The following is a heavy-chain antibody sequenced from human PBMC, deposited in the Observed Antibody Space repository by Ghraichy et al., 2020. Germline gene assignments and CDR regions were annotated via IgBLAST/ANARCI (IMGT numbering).Heavy chain of an antibody. CDR1: GFTFDDYA. J-gene: IGHJ6*03. CDR2: ISWNSGSI. Sequence: GGSLRLSCAASGFTFDDYAMHWVRQAPGKGLEWVSGISWNSGSIGYADSVKGRFTISRDNAKNSLYLQMNSLRAEDTALYYCAKDTVVVPAGGTMDVWGKGTTVTVSS. V-gene: IGHV3-9*01. CDR3: AKDTVVVPAGGTMDV. D-gene: IGHD2-2*01.